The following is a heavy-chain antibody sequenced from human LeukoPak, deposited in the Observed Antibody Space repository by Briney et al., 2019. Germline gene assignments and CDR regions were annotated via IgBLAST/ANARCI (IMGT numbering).Heavy chain of an antibody. CDR3: ARGGLSSFDY. V-gene: IGHV4-59*01. D-gene: IGHD3-16*01. CDR1: GGSISDYY. Sequence: SETLSLTCSVSGGSISDYYWSWVRQPPGKGLEWIGYIYYSGKTTYNPSLTSRVTMSLDTSKNQFSLKLSSVITADTAVYYCARGGLSSFDYWGQGTLVTVSS. CDR2: IYYSGKT. J-gene: IGHJ4*02.